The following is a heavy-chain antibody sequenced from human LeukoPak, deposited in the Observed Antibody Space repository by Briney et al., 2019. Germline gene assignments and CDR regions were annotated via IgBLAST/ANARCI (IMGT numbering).Heavy chain of an antibody. D-gene: IGHD3-3*01. CDR3: ARMPYDFWSGYGNSYYYYYMDV. CDR1: GGTFSSYA. Sequence: SVKVSCKASGGTFSSYAISWVRQAPGQGLEWMGGIIPIFGTANYAQKFQGRATITADESTSTAYRELSSLRSEDTAVYYCARMPYDFWSGYGNSYYYYYMDVWGKGTTVTVSS. CDR2: IIPIFGTA. V-gene: IGHV1-69*13. J-gene: IGHJ6*03.